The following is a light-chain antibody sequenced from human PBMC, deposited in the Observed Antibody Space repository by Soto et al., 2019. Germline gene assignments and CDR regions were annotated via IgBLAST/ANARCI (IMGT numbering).Light chain of an antibody. CDR1: QSISTE. CDR3: QQGHNLPLT. J-gene: IGKJ2*01. V-gene: IGKV3-15*01. CDR2: SAS. Sequence: EIVMTQSPATLSVSPGERATLSCRASQSISTELAWYQQKPGQPPRLLIYSASTRATGVPARFTGSGSGSEFTLTISGLQSEDFAVYYCQQGHNLPLTVGQGTRLEI.